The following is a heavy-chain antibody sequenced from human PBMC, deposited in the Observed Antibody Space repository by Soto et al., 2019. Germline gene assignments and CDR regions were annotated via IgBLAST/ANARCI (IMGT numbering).Heavy chain of an antibody. CDR2: INGGNGNT. J-gene: IGHJ4*02. V-gene: IGHV1-3*01. D-gene: IGHD1-26*01. CDR3: ARARYSGTYNLYLDY. Sequence: AASVKVSCKASGYTFTTYAMHWVRQAPGQRLEWMGWINGGNGNTEYPQKFQARVTITRDTSASTVYMELSSLRSEDTAVYFCARARYSGTYNLYLDYWGQGTQVTVSS. CDR1: GYTFTTYA.